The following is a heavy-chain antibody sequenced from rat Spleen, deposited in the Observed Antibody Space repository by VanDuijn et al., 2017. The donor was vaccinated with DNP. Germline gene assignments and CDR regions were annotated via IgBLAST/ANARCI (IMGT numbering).Heavy chain of an antibody. Sequence: EVQLVESGGGLVQPGRSLKLSCAASGFTFSDYNMAWVRQAPKKGLEWVATIIYDGTRTYYRDSVKGRFTISRDDAQSTLFLQMDGLRSEDTATYYCATQAYSSYFDYWGQGVMVTVSS. CDR2: IIYDGTRT. CDR3: ATQAYSSYFDY. D-gene: IGHD1-2*01. CDR1: GFTFSDYN. V-gene: IGHV5S10*01. J-gene: IGHJ2*01.